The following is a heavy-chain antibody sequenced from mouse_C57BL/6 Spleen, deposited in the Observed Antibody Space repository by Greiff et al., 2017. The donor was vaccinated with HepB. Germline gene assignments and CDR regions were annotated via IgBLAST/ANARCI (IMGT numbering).Heavy chain of an antibody. V-gene: IGHV14-4*01. D-gene: IGHD1-1*01. J-gene: IGHJ3*01. Sequence: EVKLMESGAELVRPGASVKLSCTASGFNIKDYYMHWVKQRPEQGLEWIGWIDPENGDTEYASKFQGKATITADTSSNTAYLQLSSLTAEDTAVYYCTTIDYGSSYGFAYWGQGTLVTVSA. CDR2: IDPENGDT. CDR3: TTIDYGSSYGFAY. CDR1: GFNIKDYY.